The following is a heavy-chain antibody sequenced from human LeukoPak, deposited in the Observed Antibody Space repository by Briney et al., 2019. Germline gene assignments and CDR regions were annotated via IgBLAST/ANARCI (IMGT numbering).Heavy chain of an antibody. CDR1: GGSISSSSYY. J-gene: IGHJ5*02. D-gene: IGHD6-13*01. V-gene: IGHV4-39*01. Sequence: PSETLSLTCTVSGGSISSSSYYWGWIRQPPGKGLEWIGSIYYSGSTYYNPSLKSRVTISVDTSKNQFSLKLSSVTAADTAVYYCARHGTGAGIAAAGLNWFDPWGQGTLVTVSS. CDR2: IYYSGST. CDR3: ARHGTGAGIAAAGLNWFDP.